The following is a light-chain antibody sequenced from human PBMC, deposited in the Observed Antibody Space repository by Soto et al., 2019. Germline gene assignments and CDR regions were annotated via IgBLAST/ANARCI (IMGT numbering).Light chain of an antibody. V-gene: IGKV3-20*01. J-gene: IGKJ1*01. CDR3: QQYVTSSPRT. Sequence: EIVLTQSPCTLSLSPGERATLSCRASHTISSSYLAWYQQKPGQAPRLLMYGISRRATGIPDRFSGSGSGTDFTLTITRLEPEDFAVYYCQQYVTSSPRTFGQGTKVDIK. CDR1: HTISSSY. CDR2: GIS.